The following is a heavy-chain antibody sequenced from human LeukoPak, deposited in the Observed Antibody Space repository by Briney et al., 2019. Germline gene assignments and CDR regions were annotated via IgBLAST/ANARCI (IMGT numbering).Heavy chain of an antibody. V-gene: IGHV3-11*01. J-gene: IGHJ5*02. Sequence: GGSLRLSCAASGFTFSDYYMSWIRQAPGKGLEWVSYISSSGSTIYYADSVKGRFTISRDNAKNSLYLQVNSLRAEDTAVYYCAKDRAYITSWYGCSTPWGQGTLVTVSS. CDR3: AKDRAYITSWYGCSTP. CDR2: ISSSGSTI. D-gene: IGHD6-13*01. CDR1: GFTFSDYY.